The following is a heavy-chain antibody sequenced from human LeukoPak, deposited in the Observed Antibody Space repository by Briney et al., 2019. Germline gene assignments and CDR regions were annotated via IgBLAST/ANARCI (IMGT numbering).Heavy chain of an antibody. Sequence: SETLSLTCTVSGGSTSSGDYYCGWIRQSPGKGLEWIGYSSYSGSTHYNPSLKSRVIISVDTSKHQFSLRLSSVTAADTAVYYCARALADGGVIIRPFDYWGQGTLVTVSS. CDR2: SSYSGST. CDR1: GGSTSSGDYY. V-gene: IGHV4-30-4*01. D-gene: IGHD3-10*01. J-gene: IGHJ4*02. CDR3: ARALADGGVIIRPFDY.